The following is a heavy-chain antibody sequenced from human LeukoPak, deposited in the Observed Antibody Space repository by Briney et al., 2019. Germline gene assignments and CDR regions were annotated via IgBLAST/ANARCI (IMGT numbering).Heavy chain of an antibody. CDR1: GFTFSSYG. CDR2: ISYDGSNK. J-gene: IGHJ4*02. V-gene: IGHV3-30*18. D-gene: IGHD4-11*01. Sequence: GRSLRLSCAASGFTFSSYGMHWVRQAPGKGLEWVAVISYDGSNKYYADSVKGRFTISRDNSKNTLYLQMNSLRAEDTAVYYCAKDARDYSDYSAGFDYWGQGTLVTVSS. CDR3: AKDARDYSDYSAGFDY.